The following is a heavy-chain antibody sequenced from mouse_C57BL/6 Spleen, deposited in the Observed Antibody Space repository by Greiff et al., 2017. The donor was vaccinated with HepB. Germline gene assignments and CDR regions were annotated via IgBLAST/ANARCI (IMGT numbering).Heavy chain of an antibody. Sequence: EVKVIESGGGLVQPGGSMKLSCVASGFTFSNYWMNWVRQSPEKGLEWIAQIRLKSDNYGTHYAESVKGRFTISRDDSKSSVYLQMNNLRAEDTGIYYCTDPTGLDYWGQGTTLTVSS. CDR2: IRLKSDNYGT. D-gene: IGHD4-1*02. CDR3: TDPTGLDY. J-gene: IGHJ2*01. CDR1: GFTFSNYW. V-gene: IGHV6-3*01.